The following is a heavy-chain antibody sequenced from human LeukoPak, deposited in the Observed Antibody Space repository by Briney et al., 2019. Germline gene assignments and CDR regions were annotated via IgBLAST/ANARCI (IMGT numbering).Heavy chain of an antibody. CDR2: ISSSSSTI. V-gene: IGHV3-48*01. J-gene: IGHJ1*01. CDR1: GFTFSSYS. D-gene: IGHD6-19*01. Sequence: PGGSLRLSCAASGFTFSSYSMNWVRQAPGKGLEWVSYISSSSSTIYYADSVKGRFTISRDNAKNSLYLQMNSLRSDDTAVYYCARARRIAVAGSTQYFQHWGQGTLVTVSS. CDR3: ARARRIAVAGSTQYFQH.